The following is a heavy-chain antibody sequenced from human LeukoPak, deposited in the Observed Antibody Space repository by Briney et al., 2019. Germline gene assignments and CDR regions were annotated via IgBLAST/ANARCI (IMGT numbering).Heavy chain of an antibody. CDR3: ARVYARRYYFDY. D-gene: IGHD5/OR15-5a*01. CDR1: GYTFTGYY. V-gene: IGHV1-2*02. CDR2: INPNSGGT. Sequence: ASVKVSCKSSGYTFTGYYMHWVRQAPGQGLELMGWINPNSGGTNYAQKFQGRVTMTRDTSISTAYMELSRLRSDDTAVYYCARVYARRYYFDYWGQGTLVTVSS. J-gene: IGHJ4*02.